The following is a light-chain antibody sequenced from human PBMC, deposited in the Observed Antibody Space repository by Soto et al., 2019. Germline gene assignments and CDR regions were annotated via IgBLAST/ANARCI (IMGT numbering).Light chain of an antibody. CDR1: QSGSSSY. V-gene: IGKV3-20*01. Sequence: EIVLTQSPGTLSLSPGEIATLSGRASQSGSSSYLAWYQQKPGQAPRLLIYGASSRATGISDRFSGSGSGTDFTLTISRLEPEDFAVYYCHQYGSSSWTFGQGTKVDI. CDR3: HQYGSSSWT. CDR2: GAS. J-gene: IGKJ1*01.